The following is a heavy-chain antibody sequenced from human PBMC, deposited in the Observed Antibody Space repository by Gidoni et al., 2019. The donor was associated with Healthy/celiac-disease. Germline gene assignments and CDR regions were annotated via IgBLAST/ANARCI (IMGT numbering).Heavy chain of an antibody. CDR2: ISWNSGSI. D-gene: IGHD3-9*01. V-gene: IGHV3-9*01. CDR1: GFTFEDYA. CDR3: AKGDYDILTASSRPLNAAFDI. Sequence: EVQLVESGGGLVQPGRSLRLSCAASGFTFEDYAIHWVRQAPGKGLEWVSGISWNSGSIAYADSVKGRFTISRDNAKNSLYLQMNSLRSDDTALYYCAKGDYDILTASSRPLNAAFDIWGLGTMVTVSS. J-gene: IGHJ3*02.